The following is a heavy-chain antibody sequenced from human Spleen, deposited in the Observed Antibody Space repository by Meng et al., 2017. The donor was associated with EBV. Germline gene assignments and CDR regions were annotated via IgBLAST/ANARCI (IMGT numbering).Heavy chain of an antibody. CDR3: ATTYGDDSHYFDY. CDR2: IHHSGST. CDR1: GGSICSSKW. V-gene: IGHV4-4*02. D-gene: IGHD4-17*01. Sequence: QGQSRGRDPGRAKPSGTPSLSCGVSGGSICSSKWWRWVRQPPGKGLEWIGEIHHSGSTNFNPSLKSRVTISVDKSKNQFSLKLSSVTAADTAVYYCATTYGDDSHYFDYWGQGTLVTVSS. J-gene: IGHJ4*02.